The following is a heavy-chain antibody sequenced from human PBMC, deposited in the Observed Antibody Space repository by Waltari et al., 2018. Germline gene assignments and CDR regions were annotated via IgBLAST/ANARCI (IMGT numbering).Heavy chain of an antibody. CDR1: GGSITTNRNS. Sequence: QLQLQESGPGLVKPSETLSLTCSVPGGSITTNRNSWGWIRQPPGQGLEWIATISYNGATYTSPSLESRLTMSRDTSKNQLSLTLGSVTAADTSVYFCATYIGASIGTAAFDVWGQGTMVTVSS. CDR3: ATYIGASIGTAAFDV. CDR2: ISYNGAT. D-gene: IGHD5-12*01. J-gene: IGHJ3*01. V-gene: IGHV4-39*01.